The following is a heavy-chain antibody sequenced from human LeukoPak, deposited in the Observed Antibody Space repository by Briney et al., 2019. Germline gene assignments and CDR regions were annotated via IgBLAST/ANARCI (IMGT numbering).Heavy chain of an antibody. J-gene: IGHJ3*02. V-gene: IGHV3-11*01. D-gene: IGHD3-3*01. CDR1: GFTFSDYY. CDR3: ARVRGEDTIFGVVIHDAFDI. CDR2: ISSSGSTI. Sequence: PGGSLTLSCAASGFTFSDYYMSWIRPAPGKGLEWVSYISSSGSTIYYADAVKGRFTISRENAKNSLYLQMNSLRAEDTAVYYCARVRGEDTIFGVVIHDAFDIWGQGTMVTVSS.